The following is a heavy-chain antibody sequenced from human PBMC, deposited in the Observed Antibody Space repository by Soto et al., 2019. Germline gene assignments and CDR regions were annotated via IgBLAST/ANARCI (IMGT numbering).Heavy chain of an antibody. V-gene: IGHV4-59*01. J-gene: IGHJ3*02. CDR2: IYYSGST. CDR3: AIDYYDSSAFDI. Sequence: QVQLQESGPGLVKPSETLSLTCTVSGGSISSYYWSWIRQPPGKGLEWIGYIYYSGSTNYNPSLKSRGTISVDTSKNQFSLKLSSVTAADTAVYYCAIDYYDSSAFDIWGQGTMVTVSS. D-gene: IGHD3-22*01. CDR1: GGSISSYY.